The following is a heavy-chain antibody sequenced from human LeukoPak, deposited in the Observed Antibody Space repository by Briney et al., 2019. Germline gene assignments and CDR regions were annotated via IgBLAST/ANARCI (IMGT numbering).Heavy chain of an antibody. CDR2: ISYDGSNK. V-gene: IGHV3-30*18. J-gene: IGHJ4*02. Sequence: GGSLRLSCAASGFSFSGYGMHWVRQAPGKGLEWVAVISYDGSNKYYADSVKGRFTISRDNSKNTLYLQMNSLRAEDTAVYYCAKRGYSGSHKYFDHCGQGTLVTVSS. CDR1: GFSFSGYG. D-gene: IGHD1-26*01. CDR3: AKRGYSGSHKYFDH.